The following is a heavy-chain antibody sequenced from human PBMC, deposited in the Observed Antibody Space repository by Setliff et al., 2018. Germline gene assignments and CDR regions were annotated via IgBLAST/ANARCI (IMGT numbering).Heavy chain of an antibody. D-gene: IGHD3-22*01. Sequence: GESLKFSCKGSGYSFTSYWIGWVRQMPGKGLEWMGIIYPGDSDTRYSPSFQGQVTISADKSISTAYLQWSSLKASDTAMYYCARLTYYYDSSGLNAFDIWGQGTMVTVSS. CDR2: IYPGDSDT. CDR1: GYSFTSYW. V-gene: IGHV5-51*01. CDR3: ARLTYYYDSSGLNAFDI. J-gene: IGHJ3*02.